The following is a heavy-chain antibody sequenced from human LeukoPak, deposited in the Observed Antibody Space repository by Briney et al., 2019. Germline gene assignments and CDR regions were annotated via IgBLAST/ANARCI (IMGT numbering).Heavy chain of an antibody. CDR3: ARDNPFDY. D-gene: IGHD1-14*01. V-gene: IGHV3-74*01. J-gene: IGHJ4*02. CDR1: GFTFDDYA. Sequence: GRSLRLSCAASGFTFDDYAMHWVRHAPGRGLVWVSRINSDGSSTSYADSVKGRFTISRDNAKNTLYLQMNSLRAEDTAVYYCARDNPFDYWGQGTLVTVSS. CDR2: INSDGSST.